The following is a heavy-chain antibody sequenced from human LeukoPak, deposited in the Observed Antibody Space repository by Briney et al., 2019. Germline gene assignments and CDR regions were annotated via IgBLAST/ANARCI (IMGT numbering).Heavy chain of an antibody. CDR1: GVSFSNGW. J-gene: IGHJ6*03. D-gene: IGHD1-26*01. V-gene: IGHV3-15*01. CDR2: IKSKTDGGTT. CDR3: TTDRVEQTAPTYYYMDV. Sequence: GGSLRLSCAASGVSFSNGWMSWVRQAPGKGLEWVGRIKSKTDGGTTDYAAPVKGRFTISRDDSKNTLYLQMNSLKTEDTAVYYCTTDRVEQTAPTYYYMDVWGKGTTVTVSS.